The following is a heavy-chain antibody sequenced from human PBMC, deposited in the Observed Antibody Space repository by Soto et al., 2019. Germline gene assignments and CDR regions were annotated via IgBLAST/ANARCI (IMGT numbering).Heavy chain of an antibody. D-gene: IGHD3-22*01. CDR2: IIPIFGTA. J-gene: IGHJ4*02. CDR1: GYTFTDYY. Sequence: GASVKVSCKASGYTFTDYYIHWVRQAPGQGLEWMGGIIPIFGTANYAQKFQGRVTITADESTSTAYMELSSLRSEDTAVYYCARGSRLPDYYDSSGQGFDYWGQGTLVTVSS. V-gene: IGHV1-69*13. CDR3: ARGSRLPDYYDSSGQGFDY.